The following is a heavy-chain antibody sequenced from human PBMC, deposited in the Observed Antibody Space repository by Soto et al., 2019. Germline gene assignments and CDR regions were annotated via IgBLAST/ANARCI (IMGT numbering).Heavy chain of an antibody. J-gene: IGHJ5*02. V-gene: IGHV3-23*01. D-gene: IGHD6-13*01. Sequence: AGGSLRLSCAASGFTFSSYAMSWVRQAPGKGLEWVSAISGSGGSTYYADSVKGRFTISRDNSKNTLYLQMNSLRAEDTAVYYCAKAKDSSSWINWFDPWGQGTLVTVSS. CDR3: AKAKDSSSWINWFDP. CDR2: ISGSGGST. CDR1: GFTFSSYA.